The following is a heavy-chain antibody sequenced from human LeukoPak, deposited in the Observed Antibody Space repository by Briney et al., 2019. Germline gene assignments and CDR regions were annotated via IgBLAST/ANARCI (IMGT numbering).Heavy chain of an antibody. CDR1: GLTFRAYR. CDR2: INEDASRI. J-gene: IGHJ4*02. D-gene: IGHD3-22*01. Sequence: RGSLRLSCAASGLTFRAYRMHWVRQGPGKGLVWVSRINEDASRIDYADSVKGRFIISRDNAKNTLYLQMNSLRVEDTGVYYCARESSSGDFFWGQGTLVTVSS. V-gene: IGHV3-74*01. CDR3: ARESSSGDFF.